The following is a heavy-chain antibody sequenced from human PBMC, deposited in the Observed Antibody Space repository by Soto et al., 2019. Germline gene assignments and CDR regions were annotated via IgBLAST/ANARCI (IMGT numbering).Heavy chain of an antibody. V-gene: IGHV4-39*07. CDR1: GGSISSSSYY. Sequence: PSETLSLTCTVSGGSISSSSYYWGWIRQPPGKGLEWIGSIYYSGSTYYSPSLKSRVTISVDTSKNQFSLKLSSVTAADTAVYYCARDKRITIFGVVIEGDPTDHYGMDVWGQGTSVTVSS. CDR3: ARDKRITIFGVVIEGDPTDHYGMDV. J-gene: IGHJ6*02. D-gene: IGHD3-3*01. CDR2: IYYSGST.